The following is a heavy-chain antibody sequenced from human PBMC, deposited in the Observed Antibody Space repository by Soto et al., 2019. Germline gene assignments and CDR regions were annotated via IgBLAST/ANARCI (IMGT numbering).Heavy chain of an antibody. CDR1: GFTFSSYG. D-gene: IGHD2-15*01. CDR2: IWYDGSNK. Sequence: ESGGGVVQPGRSLRLSCAASGFTFSSYGMHWVRQAPGKGLEWVAVIWYDGSNKYYADSVKGRFTISRDNSKNTLYLQMNSLRAEDTAMYYCASEYCSGGSCYYYGMDVWGQGTTVTVSS. CDR3: ASEYCSGGSCYYYGMDV. V-gene: IGHV3-33*01. J-gene: IGHJ6*02.